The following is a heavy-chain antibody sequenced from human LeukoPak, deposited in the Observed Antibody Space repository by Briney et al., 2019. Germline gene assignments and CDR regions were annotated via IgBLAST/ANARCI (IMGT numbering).Heavy chain of an antibody. CDR2: INYSGST. J-gene: IGHJ4*02. D-gene: IGHD5-18*01. Sequence: SETLSLTCTVSGGSISSYYWSWIRQPPGKGLERCGYINYSGSTNYNLSLKSRVTISVDTSKSQFSLKLSSVTAADTAVYYCARHMGLGYSYGYPYFDYWGQGTLVTVSS. CDR1: GGSISSYY. CDR3: ARHMGLGYSYGYPYFDY. V-gene: IGHV4-59*08.